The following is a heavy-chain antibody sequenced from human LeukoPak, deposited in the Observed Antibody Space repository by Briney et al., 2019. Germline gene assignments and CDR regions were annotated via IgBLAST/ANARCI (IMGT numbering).Heavy chain of an antibody. CDR1: GLTLSIFE. CDR2: TSRSGDIK. V-gene: IGHV3-48*03. J-gene: IGHJ3*02. Sequence: GGSLRLSCEASGLTLSIFEMNWVRLAPGKGLEWVSFTSRSGDIKLYADSVKGRFTISRDNPKNSLYLQMNSLRDEDTAVYYCAKGGSPGYNYNAFDMWGQGTMVAVSS. D-gene: IGHD3-22*01. CDR3: AKGGSPGYNYNAFDM.